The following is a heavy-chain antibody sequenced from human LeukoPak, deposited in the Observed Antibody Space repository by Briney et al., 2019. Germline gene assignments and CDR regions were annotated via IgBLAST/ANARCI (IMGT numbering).Heavy chain of an antibody. CDR2: ISSSSSYI. CDR3: AREKYCSGGSCSIFDY. Sequence: GGSLRLSCAASGFTFSSYSMNWVRQAPGKGLEWVSSISSSSSYIYYADSVKGRFTISRDNAKNSLYLQMNSLRAEDTAVYYCAREKYCSGGSCSIFDYWGQGTLVTVSS. D-gene: IGHD2-15*01. CDR1: GFTFSSYS. J-gene: IGHJ4*02. V-gene: IGHV3-21*01.